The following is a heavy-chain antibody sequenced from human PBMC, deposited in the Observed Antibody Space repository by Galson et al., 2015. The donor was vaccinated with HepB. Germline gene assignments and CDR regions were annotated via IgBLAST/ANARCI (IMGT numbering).Heavy chain of an antibody. J-gene: IGHJ3*02. D-gene: IGHD3-10*01. CDR2: VSGSGDDT. V-gene: IGHV3-23*01. CDR1: GFTFTSYA. Sequence: SLRLSCAASGFTFTSYAMTWVRQAPGKGLECVSSVSGSGDDTYYADSVKGRFTISRDNSKNTLYLQMNSLRAEDTAVYYCAKDAYYYGAGSYYNANDAFAIWGQGTMVTVSS. CDR3: AKDAYYYGAGSYYNANDAFAI.